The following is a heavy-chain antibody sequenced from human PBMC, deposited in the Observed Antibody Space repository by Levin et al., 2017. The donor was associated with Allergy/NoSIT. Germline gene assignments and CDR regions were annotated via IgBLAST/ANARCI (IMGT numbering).Heavy chain of an antibody. CDR1: GGSISSSSYY. CDR3: ARHGPYYYGSGSP. V-gene: IGHV4-39*01. Sequence: SETLSLTCTVSGGSISSSSYYWGWIRQPPGKGLEWIGSIYYSGSTYYNPSLKSRVTISVDTSKNQFSLKLSSVTAADTAVYYCARHGPYYYGSGSPWGQGTLVTVSS. J-gene: IGHJ5*02. CDR2: IYYSGST. D-gene: IGHD3-10*01.